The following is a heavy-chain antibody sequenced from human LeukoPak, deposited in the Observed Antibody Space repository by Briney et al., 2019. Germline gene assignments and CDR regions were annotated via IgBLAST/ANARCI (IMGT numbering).Heavy chain of an antibody. CDR3: AKMEAWTTVTGSGVDY. CDR1: GITFSSFG. Sequence: GGSLRLSCAAPGITFSSFGMHWLRQAPGKGLEWVAFIWYDGSNKYYADSVKGRFTISRDNSKNTLYLQMNSLRAEDTAVYYCAKMEAWTTVTGSGVDYWGQGTLVTVSS. D-gene: IGHD4-17*01. J-gene: IGHJ4*02. CDR2: IWYDGSNK. V-gene: IGHV3-30*02.